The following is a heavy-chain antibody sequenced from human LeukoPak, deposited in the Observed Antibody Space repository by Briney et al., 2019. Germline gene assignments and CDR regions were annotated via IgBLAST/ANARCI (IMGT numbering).Heavy chain of an antibody. CDR1: EFTVSSNY. J-gene: IGHJ4*02. D-gene: IGHD5-24*01. CDR2: IFSNGDT. Sequence: PGGSLRLSCTASEFTVSSNYMLWVRQAPGKGLEWVSLIFSNGDTHYADSVKGRFTISRDSSKNMVYLQMNGLRVGDTGMYYCTRDQMNYRGQGTLVTVSS. V-gene: IGHV3-53*01. CDR3: TRDQMNY.